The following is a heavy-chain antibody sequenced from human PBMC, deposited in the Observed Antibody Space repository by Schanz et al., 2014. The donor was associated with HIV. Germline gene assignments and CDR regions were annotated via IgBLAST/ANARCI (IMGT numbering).Heavy chain of an antibody. CDR1: GFTFSSYA. CDR3: AKEAVTTCFDY. J-gene: IGHJ4*02. CDR2: ISYDGSNK. Sequence: QVQLVESGGGVVQPGRSLRLSCAASGFTFSSYAMHWVRQAPGKGMEWVAVISYDGSNKNYADSVKGRFTISRGNSKNTLYLQMNSLRAEDTAVYYCAKEAVTTCFDYWGQGTLVTVSS. V-gene: IGHV3-30-3*01. D-gene: IGHD4-4*01.